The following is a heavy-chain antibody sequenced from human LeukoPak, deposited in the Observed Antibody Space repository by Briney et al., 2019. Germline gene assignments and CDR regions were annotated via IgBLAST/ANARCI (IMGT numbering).Heavy chain of an antibody. Sequence: ASVKVSCKPSGYTFTGYYIHWVRQAPGQGLEWMGWINPNSGDTNYAQKFQGRVSMAGDTSISTAYMELSRLRSEDMAVYYCARDRAPKTVTSEVDAFDIWGQGTMVTVSS. CDR2: INPNSGDT. J-gene: IGHJ3*02. D-gene: IGHD4-17*01. CDR1: GYTFTGYY. CDR3: ARDRAPKTVTSEVDAFDI. V-gene: IGHV1-2*02.